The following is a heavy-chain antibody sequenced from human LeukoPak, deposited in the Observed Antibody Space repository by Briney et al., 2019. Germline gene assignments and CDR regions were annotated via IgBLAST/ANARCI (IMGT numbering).Heavy chain of an antibody. CDR3: ARVFYYGSETFDL. Sequence: SGTLSLTCTVSGGSISSYYWSWIRQPPGKGLKWIGYIYYSGSPTYNPSLRSRVTISVDTSKNQFSLKLSSVTAADTAVYYCARVFYYGSETFDLWGRGTLVTVSS. CDR1: GGSISSYY. CDR2: IYYSGSP. V-gene: IGHV4-59*01. D-gene: IGHD3-10*01. J-gene: IGHJ2*01.